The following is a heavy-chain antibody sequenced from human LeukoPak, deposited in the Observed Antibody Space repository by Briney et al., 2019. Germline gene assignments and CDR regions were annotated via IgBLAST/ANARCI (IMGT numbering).Heavy chain of an antibody. D-gene: IGHD3-3*01. J-gene: IGHJ3*02. V-gene: IGHV4-59*01. CDR1: GGSISSYY. CDR2: IYYSGST. CDR3: ARSVYYDFWSGYSLGAFDI. Sequence: SETLSLTCTVSGGSISSYYWSWIRQPPGKGLEWIGYIYYSGSTNYNPSLKSRVTISVDTSKNQFSLKLSSVTAADTAVHYCARSVYYDFWSGYSLGAFDIWGQGTMVTVSS.